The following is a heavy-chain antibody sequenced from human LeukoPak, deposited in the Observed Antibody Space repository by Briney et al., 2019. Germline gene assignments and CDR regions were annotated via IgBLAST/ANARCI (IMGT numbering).Heavy chain of an antibody. J-gene: IGHJ6*03. CDR3: ARAVQLERPPPLIGYYYMDV. V-gene: IGHV4-39*07. Sequence: SETLSLTCTVSGGSISSSSYYWGWIRQPPGKGLEWIGSIYYSGSTYYNPSPKSRVTISVDTSKNQFSLKLSSVTAADTAAYYCARAVQLERPPPLIGYYYMDVWDKGTTVTVSS. CDR1: GGSISSSSYY. CDR2: IYYSGST. D-gene: IGHD1-1*01.